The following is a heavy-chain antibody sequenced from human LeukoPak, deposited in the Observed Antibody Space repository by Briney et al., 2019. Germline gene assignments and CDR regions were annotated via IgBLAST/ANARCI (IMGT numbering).Heavy chain of an antibody. Sequence: GGSLRLSCAASGFTFSSYTMSWVRQAPGKGLEWVSTITTSDGNTYYADSVKGRFTVSRDNSKNTLYLQMNSLRAEDTAVYYCAKDRGYGGYYFDYWGQGTLVTVSS. CDR1: GFTFSSYT. CDR3: AKDRGYGGYYFDY. J-gene: IGHJ4*02. V-gene: IGHV3-23*01. CDR2: ITTSDGNT. D-gene: IGHD3-10*01.